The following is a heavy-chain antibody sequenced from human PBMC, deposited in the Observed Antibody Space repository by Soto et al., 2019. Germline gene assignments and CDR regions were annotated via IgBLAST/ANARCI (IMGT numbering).Heavy chain of an antibody. D-gene: IGHD2-2*01. Sequence: PGGSLRLSCAASGFTVSSNYMSWIRQAPGKGLEWVPVIYSGGSTYYADSVKGRFTISRDNSKNTQYLQMKSLRAEDTDEYYYARDRLGYCISTSCSHFWGMDVWGQGTTVTVSS. CDR1: GFTVSSNY. CDR3: ARDRLGYCISTSCSHFWGMDV. CDR2: IYSGGST. J-gene: IGHJ6*02. V-gene: IGHV3-53*01.